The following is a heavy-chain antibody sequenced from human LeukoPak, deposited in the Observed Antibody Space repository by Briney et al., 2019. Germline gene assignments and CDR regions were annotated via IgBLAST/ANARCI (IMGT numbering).Heavy chain of an antibody. CDR1: GYSISSGDH. J-gene: IGHJ4*02. CDR3: ARNSTVTSPSTGYFDY. Sequence: PSETLSLTCAVSGYSISSGDHWGWIRQPPGKGLEWIGSVYYSGSTHYNPSLKSRVTISVDTSRNQFSLRLSSVTAADTAVYYCARNSTVTSPSTGYFDYWGQGTLATVSS. D-gene: IGHD4-17*01. V-gene: IGHV4-38-2*01. CDR2: VYYSGST.